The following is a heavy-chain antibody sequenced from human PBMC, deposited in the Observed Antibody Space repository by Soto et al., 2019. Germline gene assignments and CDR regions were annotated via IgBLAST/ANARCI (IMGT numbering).Heavy chain of an antibody. V-gene: IGHV2-70*04. CDR1: GFSLSTSGMR. D-gene: IGHD4-17*01. CDR2: IDWDDDK. J-gene: IGHJ3*02. Sequence: SGPTLVNPTHTRTLTCTFSGFSLSTSGMRVSWIRQPPGKALEWLARIDWDDDKFYSTSLKTRLTISKDTSKNQVVLTMTNMDPVDTATYYCARNGATVVNAFDIWGQGTMVTVSS. CDR3: ARNGATVVNAFDI.